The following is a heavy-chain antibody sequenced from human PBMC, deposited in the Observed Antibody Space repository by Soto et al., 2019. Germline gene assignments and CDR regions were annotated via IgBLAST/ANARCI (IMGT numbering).Heavy chain of an antibody. CDR1: GDSFTSYW. J-gene: IGHJ5*02. CDR3: TRVWRVARWFDP. Sequence: PGESRKISCTGSGDSFTSYWIGWVRQMPGKGLECMGLIDPGDSDTRYSQSFQGQVTISADKSISTAYLQWSSLKASYTAMYYCTRVWRVARWFDPWGQGTLVTVSS. CDR2: IDPGDSDT. D-gene: IGHD2-15*01. V-gene: IGHV5-51*01.